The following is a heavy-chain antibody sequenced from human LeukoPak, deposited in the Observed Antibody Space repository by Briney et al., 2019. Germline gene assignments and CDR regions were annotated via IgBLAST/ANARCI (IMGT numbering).Heavy chain of an antibody. CDR1: GFTFSSYG. V-gene: IGHV3-33*06. CDR2: IWYDGSNK. Sequence: PGGSLRLSCAASGFTFSSYGMHWVRQAPGKGLEWVAVIWYDGSNKYYADSVKGRFTISRDNSKNTLCLQMNSLRAEDTAVYYCAKEWDYGGNRGYFQHWGQGTLVTVSS. D-gene: IGHD4-23*01. J-gene: IGHJ1*01. CDR3: AKEWDYGGNRGYFQH.